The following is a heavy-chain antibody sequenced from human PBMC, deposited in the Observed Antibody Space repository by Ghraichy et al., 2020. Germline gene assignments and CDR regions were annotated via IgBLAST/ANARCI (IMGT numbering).Heavy chain of an antibody. D-gene: IGHD3-22*01. Sequence: GGSLRLSCAASGFTFSDYYMDWVRQAPGKGLEWVGRTRNKAYSYTTEYAASVKGRFTISRDDSKNSRYLQMNSLETEDTAVYYCARDTVDGGGYQYFHHWRQGTLVTVSS. J-gene: IGHJ1*01. CDR2: TRNKAYSYTT. V-gene: IGHV3-72*01. CDR3: ARDTVDGGGYQYFHH. CDR1: GFTFSDYY.